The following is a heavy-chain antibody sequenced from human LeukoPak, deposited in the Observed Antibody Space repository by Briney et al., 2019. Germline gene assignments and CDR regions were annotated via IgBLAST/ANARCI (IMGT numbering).Heavy chain of an antibody. CDR2: INPKSGGT. Sequence: ASVKVSCKASGYTFTGYYMHWVRQAPGQGLEWMGWINPKSGGTNYAQKFQGWVTMTRDTSISTAYMELSRLRSDDTAVYYCARAGTVEMTPLDYWGQGTLVTVSS. V-gene: IGHV1-2*04. D-gene: IGHD5-24*01. CDR1: GYTFTGYY. J-gene: IGHJ4*02. CDR3: ARAGTVEMTPLDY.